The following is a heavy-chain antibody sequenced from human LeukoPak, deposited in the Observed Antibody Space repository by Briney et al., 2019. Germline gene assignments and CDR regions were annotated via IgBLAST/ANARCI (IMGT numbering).Heavy chain of an antibody. CDR2: IWYDGSNK. Sequence: GGSLRLSCAASGFTFSSYGMHWVRQAPGKGLEWVAVIWYDGSNKYYADSVKGRFTISRDNSKNTLYLQMNSLRAEDTAVYYCARKHYYDSSGYYYGEYYYGMDVWGQGTTVTVSS. J-gene: IGHJ6*02. CDR3: ARKHYYDSSGYYYGEYYYGMDV. CDR1: GFTFSSYG. D-gene: IGHD3-22*01. V-gene: IGHV3-33*01.